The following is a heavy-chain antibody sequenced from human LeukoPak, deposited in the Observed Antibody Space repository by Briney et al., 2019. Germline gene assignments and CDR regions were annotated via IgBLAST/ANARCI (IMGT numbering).Heavy chain of an antibody. Sequence: GASVEVSCKASGGTFSSYAISWVRQAPGQGLEWMGGIIPIFGTANYAQKFQGRVTITADESTSTAYMELSSLRSEDTAVYYCARDPEPYYYDSSGKSWGQGTLVTVSS. V-gene: IGHV1-69*13. CDR2: IIPIFGTA. D-gene: IGHD3-22*01. J-gene: IGHJ4*02. CDR3: ARDPEPYYYDSSGKS. CDR1: GGTFSSYA.